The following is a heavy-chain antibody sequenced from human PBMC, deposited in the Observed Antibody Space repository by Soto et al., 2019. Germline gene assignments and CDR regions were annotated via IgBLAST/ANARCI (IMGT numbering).Heavy chain of an antibody. CDR3: ARDPPLSMIVVVGVDDF. V-gene: IGHV3-21*06. J-gene: IGHJ4*02. D-gene: IGHD3-22*01. Sequence: PGGSLRLSCAVSGFTSSNENMNWVRQVPGKGLEWVSSISSRSSFMNYADSVKGRFTISRDNDKNSLYLQMNSLRAEDTAVYYCARDPPLSMIVVVGVDDFWGQGTLVTVSS. CDR2: ISSRSSFM. CDR1: GFTSSNEN.